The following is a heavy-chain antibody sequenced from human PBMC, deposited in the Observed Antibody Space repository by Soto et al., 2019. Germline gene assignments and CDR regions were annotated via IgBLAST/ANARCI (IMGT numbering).Heavy chain of an antibody. V-gene: IGHV3-30*18. CDR3: AKDLLEGPYFDI. Sequence: QVQLVESGGGVVQPGRSLRLSCAASGFTFSSYGMHWVRQAPGKGLEWVAVISYDGSNKYYADSMKGRFTITRDNSKNTMYMQMNSLRAEDTAVYYCAKDLLEGPYFDIWGRGTLVTDSS. J-gene: IGHJ2*01. CDR2: ISYDGSNK. CDR1: GFTFSSYG.